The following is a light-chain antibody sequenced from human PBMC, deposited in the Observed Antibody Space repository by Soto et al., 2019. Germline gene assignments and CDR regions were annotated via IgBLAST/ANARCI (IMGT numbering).Light chain of an antibody. CDR3: EYYGTSIT. V-gene: IGKV3-15*01. CDR1: QSVRSN. CDR2: GAS. J-gene: IGKJ4*01. Sequence: ETVMTQSPATLPVSPGERATLSCRASQSVRSNLAWYQQKPGQAPRLLIYGASTRATGVPARFSGSGSGTEFTLTFSRLEPEDFAVYYCEYYGTSITFGGGTKVDI.